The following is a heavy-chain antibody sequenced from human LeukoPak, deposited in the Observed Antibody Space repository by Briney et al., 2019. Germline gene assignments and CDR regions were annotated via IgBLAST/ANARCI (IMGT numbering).Heavy chain of an antibody. CDR3: VRELSSAVAGPGVGY. D-gene: IGHD6-19*01. V-gene: IGHV3-21*01. Sequence: GGSLRLSCAASGFTFSTYSMNWVRQAPGKGLEWVSSITGRSYTYYADSVKGRFTISRDNAKNSPYLQMNSPRVEDTAVYYCVRELSSAVAGPGVGYWGQGTLVTVSS. CDR1: GFTFSTYS. J-gene: IGHJ4*02. CDR2: ITGRSYT.